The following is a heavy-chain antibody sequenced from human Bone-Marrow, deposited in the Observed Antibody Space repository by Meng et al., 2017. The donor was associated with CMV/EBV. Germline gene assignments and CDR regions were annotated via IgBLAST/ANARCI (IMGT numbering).Heavy chain of an antibody. CDR3: ARTPLLLWFGELGFDY. CDR2: INHSGST. CDR1: GGSISSSSYY. Sequence: GSLRLSCTVSGGSISSSSYYWSWIRQPPGKGLEWIGEINHSGSTNYNPSLKSRVTISVDTSKNQFSLKLSSVTAADTAVYYCARTPLLLWFGELGFDYWGQGTLVTVSS. V-gene: IGHV4-39*07. J-gene: IGHJ4*02. D-gene: IGHD3-10*01.